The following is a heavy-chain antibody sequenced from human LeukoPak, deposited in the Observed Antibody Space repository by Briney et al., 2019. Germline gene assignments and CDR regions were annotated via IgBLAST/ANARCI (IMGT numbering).Heavy chain of an antibody. Sequence: QSGGSLRLSCAASGFTFSSYAMSWVRQAPGRGLEWVSAISGSGGSTYYADSVKGRFTISRDNSKNTLYLQMNSLRAEDTAVYYCANRPGVWELGAFDIWGQGTMVTVSS. CDR3: ANRPGVWELGAFDI. CDR1: GFTFSSYA. CDR2: ISGSGGST. J-gene: IGHJ3*02. V-gene: IGHV3-23*01. D-gene: IGHD1-26*01.